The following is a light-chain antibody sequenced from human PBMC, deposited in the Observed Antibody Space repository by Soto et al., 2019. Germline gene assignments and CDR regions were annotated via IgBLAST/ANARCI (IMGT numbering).Light chain of an antibody. V-gene: IGKV3-15*01. CDR3: QQHNGWALT. Sequence: EIVLTQSPATLSVSPGERATLSCRASQTVGTSLVWYQQKPGQAPSLLIYAASTRAAGIPARFSGSGSGTDFTLTISSLQSEDFAFYYWQQHNGWALTFGGGTEVEIK. J-gene: IGKJ4*01. CDR1: QTVGTS. CDR2: AAS.